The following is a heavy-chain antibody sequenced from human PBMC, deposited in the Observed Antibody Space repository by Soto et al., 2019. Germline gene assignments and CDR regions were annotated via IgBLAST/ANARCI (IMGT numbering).Heavy chain of an antibody. CDR1: GFTLTTYA. D-gene: IGHD3-16*01. CDR3: AKRPLSIITFDY. V-gene: IGHV3-23*01. CDR2: ISGSGANT. J-gene: IGHJ4*02. Sequence: PGGSPSLSPAPSGFTLTTYAMSGARRAPGKGLEWVSTISGSGANTFYADSVKGRFTISRDNSKNTPYLQMNSLRAEDTAVYYCAKRPLSIITFDYWGQGTLVTVSS.